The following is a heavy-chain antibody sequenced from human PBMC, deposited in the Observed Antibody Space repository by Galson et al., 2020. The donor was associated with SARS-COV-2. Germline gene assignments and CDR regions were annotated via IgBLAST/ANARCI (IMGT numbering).Heavy chain of an antibody. D-gene: IGHD3-16*02. Sequence: TGGSLRLSCAASGFTFSSYAMSWVRQAPGKGLEWVSAISARGGSTYYADSVKGRFTISRDNSKKTLYLQMNSLRAEDTAVYYCAKGSDDYVWGSDRLLAFDYWGQGTLVTVSS. CDR3: AKGSDDYVWGSDRLLAFDY. V-gene: IGHV3-23*01. J-gene: IGHJ4*02. CDR1: GFTFSSYA. CDR2: ISARGGST.